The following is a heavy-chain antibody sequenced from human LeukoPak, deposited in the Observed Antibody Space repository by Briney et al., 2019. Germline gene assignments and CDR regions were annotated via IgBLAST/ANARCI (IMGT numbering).Heavy chain of an antibody. V-gene: IGHV3-33*01. J-gene: IGHJ4*02. CDR2: IGMVGSNK. CDR1: GLTFISIG. D-gene: IGHD3-3*01. CDR3: ARGKYYDFWSGFSATNFDY. Sequence: PGGSLRLSCAASGLTFISIGCPGSGQPPAKGLRGGAVIGMVGSNKYYADSVKGRFTISRDNSKNTLYLQMNSLRAEDTAVYYCARGKYYDFWSGFSATNFDYWGQGTLVTVSS.